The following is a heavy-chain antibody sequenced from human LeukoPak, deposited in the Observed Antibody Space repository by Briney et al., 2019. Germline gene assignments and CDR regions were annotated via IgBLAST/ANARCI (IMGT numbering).Heavy chain of an antibody. CDR3: ARDRGWGSSGWYYFDY. Sequence: ASVKVSCKASGYTFTGYYMHWVRQAPGQGLEWMGRINPNSGGTNYAQKFQGRVTMTRDTSISTAYMELSRLRSDDTAVYYCARDRGWGSSGWYYFDYWGQGTLVTVSS. CDR1: GYTFTGYY. D-gene: IGHD6-19*01. CDR2: INPNSGGT. V-gene: IGHV1-2*06. J-gene: IGHJ4*02.